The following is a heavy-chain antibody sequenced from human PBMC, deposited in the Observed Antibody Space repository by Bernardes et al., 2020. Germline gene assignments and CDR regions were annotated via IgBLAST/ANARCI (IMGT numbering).Heavy chain of an antibody. CDR2: MYDSGTT. V-gene: IGHV4-39*01. D-gene: IGHD3-16*01. J-gene: IGHJ4*02. CDR1: GGSISSSSHY. CDR3: VRQDRLTGYYFDY. Sequence: SETLSLTCTVSGGSISSSSHYWGWIRQPPGKGLEWIGSMYDSGTTFYNPVLRSRVTISEDTSNNQFSLKLSSVTAADTAMYYCVRQDRLTGYYFDYWGQGTLVTASS.